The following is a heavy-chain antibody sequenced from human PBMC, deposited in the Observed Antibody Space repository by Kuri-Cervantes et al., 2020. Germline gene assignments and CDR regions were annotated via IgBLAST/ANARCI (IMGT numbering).Heavy chain of an antibody. Sequence: LRLSCTVSGGSISSGDYYWSWIRQPPGKGLEWIGYIYYSGSTYYNPSLKSRLTISVDTSKNQFSLKLSSVTAADTAVYYCARGGTTVTDYYFYYWGQGALVTVSS. CDR3: ARGGTTVTDYYFYY. D-gene: IGHD4-17*01. CDR2: IYYSGST. J-gene: IGHJ4*02. V-gene: IGHV4-30-4*01. CDR1: GGSISSGDYY.